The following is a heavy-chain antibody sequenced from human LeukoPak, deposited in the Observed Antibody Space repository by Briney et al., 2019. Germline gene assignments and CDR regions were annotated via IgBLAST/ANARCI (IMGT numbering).Heavy chain of an antibody. D-gene: IGHD6-13*01. CDR2: IYSGGST. CDR1: GFTFSNYW. CDR3: ARTVEQQLVGGDY. V-gene: IGHV3-53*01. Sequence: PGGSLRLSCEGSGFTFSNYWMGWVRQAPGKGLEWVSLIYSGGSTYFADSVKGRFTISRDNSKNTLYLQMNSLRAEDTAVYYCARTVEQQLVGGDYWGQGTLVTVSS. J-gene: IGHJ4*02.